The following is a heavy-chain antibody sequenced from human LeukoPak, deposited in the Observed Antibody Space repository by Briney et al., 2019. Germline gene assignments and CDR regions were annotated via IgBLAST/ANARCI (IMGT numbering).Heavy chain of an antibody. CDR3: ARVLYGDYRGLYYYGMDV. CDR2: IIPIFGTA. CDR1: GGTFSSYA. Sequence: APVKVSCKASGGTFSSYAISWVRQAPGQGLEWMGGIIPIFGTANYAQKFQGRVTITADESTSTAYMELSSLRSEDTAVYYCARVLYGDYRGLYYYGMDVWGQGTTVTVSS. V-gene: IGHV1-69*01. D-gene: IGHD4-17*01. J-gene: IGHJ6*02.